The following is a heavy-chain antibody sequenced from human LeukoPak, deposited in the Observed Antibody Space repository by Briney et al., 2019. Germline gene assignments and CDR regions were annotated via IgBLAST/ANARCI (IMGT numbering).Heavy chain of an antibody. Sequence: GGSLRLSCAASGFTFSGYWMTWLRQAPGKGLEWVANIDEDGSAKYYLGSVKGRFTISRDNAENSLYLQMNSLRAEDTAVYYCAKDRRAGSYDYWGQGTLVTVSS. V-gene: IGHV3-7*03. CDR2: IDEDGSAK. CDR1: GFTFSGYW. D-gene: IGHD3-10*01. J-gene: IGHJ4*02. CDR3: AKDRRAGSYDY.